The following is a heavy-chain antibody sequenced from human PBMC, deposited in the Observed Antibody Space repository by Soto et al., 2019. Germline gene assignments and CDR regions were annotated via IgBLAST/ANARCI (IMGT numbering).Heavy chain of an antibody. D-gene: IGHD2-2*01. Sequence: ASVQVSCKASRYTFTSYDINWVRQATGQGLEWMGRMNPNSGNTGYAQKFQGRVTMTRNTSISTAYMELSSLRSEDTAVYYCAVSTRYYYYGMDVWGQGTTVTVSS. V-gene: IGHV1-8*01. CDR3: AVSTRYYYYGMDV. J-gene: IGHJ6*02. CDR1: RYTFTSYD. CDR2: MNPNSGNT.